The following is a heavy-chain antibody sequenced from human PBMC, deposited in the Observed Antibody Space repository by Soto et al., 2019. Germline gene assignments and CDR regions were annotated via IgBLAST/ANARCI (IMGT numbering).Heavy chain of an antibody. D-gene: IGHD3-3*01. CDR2: IIPRFGTP. Sequence: ASVKVSCKASGGTFSNYAISWVRQAPGQGLEWMGEIIPRFGTPNYAQKFQGRVTITADESTRTAYMELSSLRAEDTAVYYCAIVVSIFGVVPKFYQNGMDVWGQGTTVTVSS. V-gene: IGHV1-69*13. CDR3: AIVVSIFGVVPKFYQNGMDV. J-gene: IGHJ6*02. CDR1: GGTFSNYA.